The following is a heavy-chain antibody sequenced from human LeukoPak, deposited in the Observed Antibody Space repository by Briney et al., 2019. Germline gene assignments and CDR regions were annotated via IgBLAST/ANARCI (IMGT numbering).Heavy chain of an antibody. J-gene: IGHJ5*02. CDR1: GFTFSSYG. D-gene: IGHD6-13*01. Sequence: GGSLRLSCVASGFTFSSYGMHWVRQAPGRGLEWVAVIWYDGSNKYYADSVKGRFTISRDNSKNTLYLQMNSLRAEDTAVYYCARTGGYRFDPWGQGTLVTVSS. V-gene: IGHV3-33*01. CDR3: ARTGGYRFDP. CDR2: IWYDGSNK.